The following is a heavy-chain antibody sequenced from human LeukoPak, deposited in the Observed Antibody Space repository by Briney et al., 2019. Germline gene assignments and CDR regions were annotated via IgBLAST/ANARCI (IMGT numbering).Heavy chain of an antibody. V-gene: IGHV4-59*01. CDR3: AKLTTNGGTYFHY. D-gene: IGHD1-14*01. J-gene: IGHJ4*02. Sequence: SETLSLTCTVSGDSMSSYFWTWVRQFPGKGLEWVGYIYQTTTTYNPSLKGRATISADMSQNQLSLKVTSVTAADTAVYYCAKLTTNGGTYFHYWGQGTLVAVSS. CDR1: GDSMSSYF. CDR2: IYQTTT.